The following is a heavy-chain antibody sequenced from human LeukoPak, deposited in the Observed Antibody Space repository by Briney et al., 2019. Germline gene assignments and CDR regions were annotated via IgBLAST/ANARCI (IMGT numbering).Heavy chain of an antibody. CDR1: GFTFIGYG. V-gene: IGHV3-33*03. J-gene: IGHJ4*02. Sequence: GRSLRLSCAASGFTFIGYGMNWVRQAPGKGPEWVAVIWYDGSLKYYADSVKGRFSISRDNSKNTLHLQMNSLRAEDTAVYYCAKGAMPYYDGSGYNYFDYWGQGTPVTVAS. D-gene: IGHD3-22*01. CDR3: AKGAMPYYDGSGYNYFDY. CDR2: IWYDGSLK.